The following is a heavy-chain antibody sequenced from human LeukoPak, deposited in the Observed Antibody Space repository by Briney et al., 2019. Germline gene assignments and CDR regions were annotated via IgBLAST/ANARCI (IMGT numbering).Heavy chain of an antibody. J-gene: IGHJ5*02. Sequence: ALVKPCCKASGYTFTSYDINWVRQATGHRLEWRGWMNPNSGNTGYAQTFQGRVTMTRNTSISTAYMELSSLRSEDTAVYYCARQARLRFLGNWFDPWGQGTLVTVSS. V-gene: IGHV1-8*01. D-gene: IGHD3-3*01. CDR3: ARQARLRFLGNWFDP. CDR2: MNPNSGNT. CDR1: GYTFTSYD.